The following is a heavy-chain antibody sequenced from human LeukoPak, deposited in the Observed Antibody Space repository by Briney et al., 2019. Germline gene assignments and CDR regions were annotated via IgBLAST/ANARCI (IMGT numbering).Heavy chain of an antibody. Sequence: SETLSLTCTVSGGSISSSSYYWGWIRQPPGKGLEWIGSIYYSGSTYYNPSLKSRVTISVDTSKNQFSLKLSSVTAADTAVYYCAELRYYYDSSGSGGYNFDYWGQGTLVTVSS. V-gene: IGHV4-39*01. CDR3: AELRYYYDSSGSGGYNFDY. CDR2: IYYSGST. J-gene: IGHJ4*02. CDR1: GGSISSSSYY. D-gene: IGHD3-22*01.